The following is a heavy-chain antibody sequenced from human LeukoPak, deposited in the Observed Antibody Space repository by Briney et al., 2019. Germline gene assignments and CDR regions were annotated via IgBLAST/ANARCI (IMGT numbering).Heavy chain of an antibody. J-gene: IGHJ4*02. CDR3: ARGRGRSRYSSSWHDY. CDR1: GGSISSYY. D-gene: IGHD6-13*01. CDR2: IYYSGST. Sequence: PSETLSLTCTVSGGSISSYYWSWIRQPPGKGLEWIGYIYYSGSTNYNPSLKSRVTISVDTSKNQFSLKLSSVTAADTAVYYCARGRGRSRYSSSWHDYWGQGTLVTVSS. V-gene: IGHV4-59*12.